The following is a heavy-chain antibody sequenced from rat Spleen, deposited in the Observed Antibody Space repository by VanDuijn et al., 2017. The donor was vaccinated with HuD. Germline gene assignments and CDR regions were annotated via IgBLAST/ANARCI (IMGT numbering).Heavy chain of an antibody. CDR1: GYSITSGYG. CDR2: ISYGGNI. CDR3: AKTTVAYYYVMDA. V-gene: IGHV3-3*01. D-gene: IGHD1-3*01. J-gene: IGHJ4*01. Sequence: EVQLQESGPGLVKPSQSLSLTCSVTGYSITSGYGWNWIRKFPGNKMEWMEYISYGGNISYHPSLKSRISITRDTSKNQFFLQVNSVTTEDTATYYCAKTTVAYYYVMDAWGQGASVTVSS.